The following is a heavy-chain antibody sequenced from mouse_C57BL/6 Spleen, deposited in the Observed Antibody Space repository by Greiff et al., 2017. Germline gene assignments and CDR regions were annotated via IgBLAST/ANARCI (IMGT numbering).Heavy chain of an antibody. CDR1: GFNIKDDY. CDR2: IDPENGDT. CDR3: TTGVYFDV. V-gene: IGHV14-4*01. J-gene: IGHJ1*03. Sequence: VQLQQSGAELVRPGASVKLSCTASGFNIKDDYMHWVKQRPEQGLEWIGWIDPENGDTEYASKFQGKAPITADTSSNTAYLQLSSLTSEDTAVYCCTTGVYFDVWGTGTTVTVSS.